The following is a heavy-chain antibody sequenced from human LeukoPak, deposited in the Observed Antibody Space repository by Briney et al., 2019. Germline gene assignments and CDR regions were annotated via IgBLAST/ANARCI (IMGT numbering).Heavy chain of an antibody. Sequence: GGSLRLSCAASGFIFSSYGMNWVRQAPGKGLEWVSYISSSSSTIYYADSVKGRFTISRDNAKNSLYLQMNSLRAEDTAVYYCARALWFGETFPAYWGQGTLVTVSS. CDR3: ARALWFGETFPAY. CDR2: ISSSSSTI. J-gene: IGHJ4*02. CDR1: GFIFSSYG. V-gene: IGHV3-48*01. D-gene: IGHD3-10*01.